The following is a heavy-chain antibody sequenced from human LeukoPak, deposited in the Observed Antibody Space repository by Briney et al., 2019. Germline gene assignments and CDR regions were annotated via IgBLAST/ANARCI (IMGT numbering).Heavy chain of an antibody. D-gene: IGHD5-12*01. J-gene: IGHJ5*02. CDR2: IYSSGTT. Sequence: PSETLSLTCTVSGGSISNYYWSWIRQPAGKGLEWIGRIYSSGTTIYNPSLKSRVTMSVDTSKNQFSLKLSSVTAADTAVYFCASGSCGYDPWGQGTLVTVSS. CDR1: GGSISNYY. V-gene: IGHV4-4*07. CDR3: ASGSCGYDP.